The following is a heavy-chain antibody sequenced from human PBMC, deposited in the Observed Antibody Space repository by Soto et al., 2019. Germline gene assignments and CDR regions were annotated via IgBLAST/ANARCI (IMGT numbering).Heavy chain of an antibody. CDR2: IYYSGST. Sequence: PSETLSLTCTVSGGSISSGGYYWSWIRQHPGKGLEWIGYIYYSGSTYYNPSLKSRVTISVDTSKNQFSLKLNSVTAADTAVYYCARDQIAVATYYYYGMDVWGQGTTVTVSS. D-gene: IGHD6-19*01. CDR3: ARDQIAVATYYYYGMDV. J-gene: IGHJ6*02. V-gene: IGHV4-31*03. CDR1: GGSISSGGYY.